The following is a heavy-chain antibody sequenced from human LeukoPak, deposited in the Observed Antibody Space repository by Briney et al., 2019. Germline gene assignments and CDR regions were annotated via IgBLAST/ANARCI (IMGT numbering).Heavy chain of an antibody. Sequence: GGSLRLSCAASGFTFSSYSMNWVRQAPGKGLEWVSSISSSSSSYIYYADSMKGRFTISRDNAKNSLYLQMNSLRAEDTAVYYCARDADSSSWSMYYYYGMDVWGQGTTVTVSS. D-gene: IGHD6-13*01. J-gene: IGHJ6*02. CDR2: ISSSSSSYI. CDR3: ARDADSSSWSMYYYYGMDV. CDR1: GFTFSSYS. V-gene: IGHV3-21*01.